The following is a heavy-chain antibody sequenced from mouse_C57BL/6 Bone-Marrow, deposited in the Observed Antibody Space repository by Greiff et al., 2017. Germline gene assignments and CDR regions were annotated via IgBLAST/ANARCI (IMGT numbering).Heavy chain of an antibody. CDR1: GYTFTSYW. D-gene: IGHD2-5*01. CDR2: IHPNSGST. J-gene: IGHJ4*01. CDR3: ASPVYYSNYDYAMDY. Sequence: QVQLQQPGAELVKPGASVKLSCKASGYTFTSYWMHWVKQRPGQGLEWIGMIHPNSGSTNYNEKFKSKATLTVDKPSSTAYMQLSSLTSEDSAVYYCASPVYYSNYDYAMDYWGQGTSVTVSS. V-gene: IGHV1-64*01.